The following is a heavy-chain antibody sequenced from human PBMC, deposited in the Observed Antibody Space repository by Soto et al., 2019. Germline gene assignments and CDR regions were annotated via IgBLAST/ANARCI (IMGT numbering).Heavy chain of an antibody. CDR3: ARERWPIAYCGGDCYSPGFNYYYYGMDV. CDR1: GYTFTSYG. CDR2: ISAYNGNT. J-gene: IGHJ6*02. V-gene: IGHV1-18*01. D-gene: IGHD2-21*02. Sequence: ASVKVSCKASGYTFTSYGISWVRQAPGQGLEWMGWISAYNGNTNYAQKLQGRVTMTTDTSTSTAYMELRSLRSDDTAMYYCARERWPIAYCGGDCYSPGFNYYYYGMDVWGQGTTVTVSS.